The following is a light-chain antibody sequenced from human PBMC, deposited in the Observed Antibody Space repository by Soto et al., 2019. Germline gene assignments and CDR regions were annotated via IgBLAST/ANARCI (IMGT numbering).Light chain of an antibody. Sequence: DIQMTQSPSSLSASVGDRVTITCRASQSVDNWLAWYQQKPGKAPELLIYDAFSLKSGVSSRFSGSRSGTEFALTISSLQPDDSATYYCQQYDSPPPTFGQGTKV. CDR1: QSVDNW. V-gene: IGKV1-5*01. CDR3: QQYDSPPPT. CDR2: DAF. J-gene: IGKJ1*01.